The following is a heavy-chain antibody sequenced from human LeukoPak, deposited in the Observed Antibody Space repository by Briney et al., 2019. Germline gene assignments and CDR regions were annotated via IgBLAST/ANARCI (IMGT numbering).Heavy chain of an antibody. V-gene: IGHV7-4-1*02. CDR3: ARDLLVRGDNAFDI. J-gene: IGHJ3*02. CDR2: INTNTGNP. CDR1: GYSFTSNA. D-gene: IGHD3-10*01. Sequence: ASVNVSCKASGYSFTSNAMNWVRQAPGQGLEWMGWINTNTGNPTYAQGFTGRFVFSLDTSVSTAYLQISSLKAEDTAVYYCARDLLVRGDNAFDIWGQGTMVTVSS.